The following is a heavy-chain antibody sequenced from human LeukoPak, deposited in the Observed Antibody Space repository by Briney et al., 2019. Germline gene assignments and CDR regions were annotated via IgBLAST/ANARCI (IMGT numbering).Heavy chain of an antibody. Sequence: PSGTLSLTCAVYGGSFSGYYWSWIRQPPGKGLEWIGEINHSGSTNYNPSLKSRVTISVDTSKNQFSLQLNSVTPEDTAVYYCAREEGTMILRYFDYWGQGTLVTVSS. CDR2: INHSGST. CDR3: AREEGTMILRYFDY. V-gene: IGHV4-34*01. D-gene: IGHD3-22*01. J-gene: IGHJ4*02. CDR1: GGSFSGYY.